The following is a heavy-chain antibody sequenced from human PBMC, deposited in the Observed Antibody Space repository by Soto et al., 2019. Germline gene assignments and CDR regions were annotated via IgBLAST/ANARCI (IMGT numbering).Heavy chain of an antibody. Sequence: EVQLVESGGGLVKPGGSLRLSCVPSGFSVSDYSMSWVRQAPGKGLEWISCLSTTGRYIYYADSVKGRFTISRDDAKNSLFLQMNSLRAVETALYYCVREVDHSGGGIDLWGHATQVTVSS. D-gene: IGHD6-19*01. J-gene: IGHJ5*02. CDR1: GFSVSDYS. V-gene: IGHV3-21*01. CDR3: VREVDHSGGGIDL. CDR2: LSTTGRYI.